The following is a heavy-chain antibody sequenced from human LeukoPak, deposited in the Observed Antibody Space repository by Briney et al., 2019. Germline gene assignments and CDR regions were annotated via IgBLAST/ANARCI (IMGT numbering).Heavy chain of an antibody. D-gene: IGHD3-10*01. CDR3: ARGGAYYYGSGKLMNV. V-gene: IGHV4-34*01. CDR2: INHSGST. CDR1: GGSFSGYY. Sequence: SETLSLTCAVYGGSFSGYYWSWIRQPPGKGLEWIGEINHSGSTNSNPSLKSRATISVDTSKKPFSLRLSSVTAADTAVYYCARGGAYYYGSGKLMNVWGKGTTVTVSS. J-gene: IGHJ6*03.